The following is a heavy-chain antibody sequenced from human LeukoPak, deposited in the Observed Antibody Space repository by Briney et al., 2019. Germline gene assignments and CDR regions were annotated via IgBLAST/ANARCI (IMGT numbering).Heavy chain of an antibody. J-gene: IGHJ4*02. V-gene: IGHV4-39*07. CDR2: IYYSGST. CDR1: GGSISSSSYY. CDR3: ARDAPSYYDYVWGSYSDY. D-gene: IGHD3-16*01. Sequence: PSETLSLTCTVSGGSISSSSYYWGWTRQPPGKGLEWIGSIYYSGSTYYNPSLKSRVTISVDTSKNQFSLKLSSVTAADTAVYYCARDAPSYYDYVWGSYSDYWGQGTLVTVSS.